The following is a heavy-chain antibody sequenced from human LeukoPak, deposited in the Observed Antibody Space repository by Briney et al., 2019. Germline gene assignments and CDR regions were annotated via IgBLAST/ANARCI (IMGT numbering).Heavy chain of an antibody. D-gene: IGHD3-10*01. Sequence: GGSLRLSCAASGFRFSDHYMSWIRQAPGKGPEWISYISGNSGDIAYADSVKGRFTISRDNAKNSLHLQMNSLRVEDTAVYHCVRHAGRTGGQWGQGILITVSS. J-gene: IGHJ4*02. CDR1: GFRFSDHY. V-gene: IGHV3/OR16-9*01. CDR3: VRHAGRTGGQ. CDR2: ISGNSGDI.